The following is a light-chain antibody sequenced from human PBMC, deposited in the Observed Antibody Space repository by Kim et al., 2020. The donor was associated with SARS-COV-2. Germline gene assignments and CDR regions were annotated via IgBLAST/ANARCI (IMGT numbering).Light chain of an antibody. CDR3: QAWDSGTVV. CDR1: KLGDKY. J-gene: IGLJ2*01. V-gene: IGLV3-1*01. Sequence: SYELTQPPSVSVSPGQTASITCSGDKLGDKYACWYQQKPGQSPILIMYQNNKRPSGIPERFSGSNSGNRATLTISGTQAMDEADYYCQAWDSGTVVFGGGTKVTVL. CDR2: QNN.